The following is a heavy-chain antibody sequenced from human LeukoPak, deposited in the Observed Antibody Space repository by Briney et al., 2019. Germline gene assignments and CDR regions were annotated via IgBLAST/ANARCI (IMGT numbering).Heavy chain of an antibody. V-gene: IGHV3-30*04. Sequence: GGSLRLSCAASGFTFSSYAMHWVRQAPGKGLEWVAVISYDGSNKYYADSVKGRFTISRDNSKNTLYLQMNSLRAEDTAVYYCGRDRLRYYYYYGMDVWGKGTTVTVSS. CDR1: GFTFSSYA. D-gene: IGHD6-25*01. CDR2: ISYDGSNK. CDR3: GRDRLRYYYYYGMDV. J-gene: IGHJ6*04.